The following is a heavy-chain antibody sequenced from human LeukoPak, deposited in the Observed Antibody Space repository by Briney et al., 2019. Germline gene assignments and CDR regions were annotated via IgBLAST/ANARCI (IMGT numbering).Heavy chain of an antibody. D-gene: IGHD3-22*01. J-gene: IGHJ4*02. CDR3: VEDSGRGY. Sequence: GSLRLSCAASGFTFSSYAMHWVRQAPGKGLEWVAVISYDGSNKYYADSVKGRFTISRDNSKNTLYLQMNSLRAEDTAVYYCVEDSGRGYWGQGILVTVSS. CDR2: ISYDGSNK. CDR1: GFTFSSYA. V-gene: IGHV3-30-3*01.